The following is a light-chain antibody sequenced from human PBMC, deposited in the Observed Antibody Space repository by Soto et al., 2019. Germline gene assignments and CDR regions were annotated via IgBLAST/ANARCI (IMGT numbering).Light chain of an antibody. CDR3: QHYNSYSEA. CDR1: QTISSW. Sequence: DIQMTQSPSTLSGSVGDGVTLPCRASQTISSWLAWYQQKPGKAPKFLIYKASTLKSGVPSRFSGSGAGTEFTLTISSLQPDDFATYYCQHYNSYSEAFGQGTKVDIK. V-gene: IGKV1-5*03. J-gene: IGKJ1*01. CDR2: KAS.